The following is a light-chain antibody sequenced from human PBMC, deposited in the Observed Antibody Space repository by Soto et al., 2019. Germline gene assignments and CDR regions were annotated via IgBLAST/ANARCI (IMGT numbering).Light chain of an antibody. CDR3: QHYNTYPGT. J-gene: IGKJ1*01. V-gene: IGKV1-5*03. CDR1: QSISSW. CDR2: KAS. Sequence: DIQMTQSPSTLSASVGDRVTITCRASQSISSWVAWYQQKPGKGPKLLIYKASHLESGVPSRFSGSGSGTEFTLTISSLQSGDVSTYYCQHYNTYPGTFGHGTKVDIK.